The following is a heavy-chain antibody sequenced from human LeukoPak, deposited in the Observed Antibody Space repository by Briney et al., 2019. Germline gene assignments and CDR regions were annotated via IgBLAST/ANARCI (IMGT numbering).Heavy chain of an antibody. D-gene: IGHD3-3*01. CDR1: GFTFSSYG. J-gene: IGHJ4*02. CDR2: IRYDGSNK. CDR3: AKEAEVLRFLGVNFDY. Sequence: PGGSLRLSCAASGFTFSSYGMHWVRQAPGKGLEWVAFIRYDGSNKYYADSVKGRFTISRDNSKNTLYLQMNSLRAEDTAVYYCAKEAEVLRFLGVNFDYWGQGTLVTVSS. V-gene: IGHV3-30*02.